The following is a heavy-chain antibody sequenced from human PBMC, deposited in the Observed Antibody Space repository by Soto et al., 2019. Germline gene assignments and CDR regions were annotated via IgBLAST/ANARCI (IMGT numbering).Heavy chain of an antibody. CDR2: IFYSGST. D-gene: IGHD1-26*01. J-gene: IGHJ4*02. CDR3: ARAVGVGDFDY. V-gene: IGHV4-59*01. CDR1: VGSINNYY. Sequence: SXXLCLASTFSVGSINNYYWHWIRQPPGKGLEWIGYIFYSGSTNYNPSLKSRVTISVDTSKNQFSLKLSSVTAADTAVYYCARAVGVGDFDYWGQGTLVTVYS.